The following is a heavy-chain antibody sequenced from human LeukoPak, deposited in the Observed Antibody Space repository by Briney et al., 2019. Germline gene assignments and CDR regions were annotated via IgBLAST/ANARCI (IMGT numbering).Heavy chain of an antibody. CDR2: IRYDGSEK. Sequence: GGSLRLSCAASGFTFSSNGMHWVRQAPGKGLEWVAFIRYDGSEKYYGDSLKGRFTISRDNSKNTLYLQMNSLRVEDTAVYYCAKGKWYFDYWGQGTLVTVSP. CDR1: GFTFSSNG. D-gene: IGHD1-26*01. CDR3: AKGKWYFDY. J-gene: IGHJ4*02. V-gene: IGHV3-30*02.